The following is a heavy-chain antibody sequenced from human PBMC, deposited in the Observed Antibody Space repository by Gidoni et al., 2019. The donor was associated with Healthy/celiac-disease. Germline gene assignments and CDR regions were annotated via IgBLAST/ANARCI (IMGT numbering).Heavy chain of an antibody. J-gene: IGHJ6*02. CDR1: GLTFSSYG. Sequence: QVQLVESGGGVVQPGRSLRLSCSASGLTFSSYGMHWVRQAPGKGLEWVAVISYDGSNKYYADSVKGRFTISRDNSKNTLYLQMNSLRAEDTAVYYCAKDFWSGYSNYGMDVWGQGTTVTVSS. V-gene: IGHV3-30*18. CDR2: ISYDGSNK. D-gene: IGHD3-3*01. CDR3: AKDFWSGYSNYGMDV.